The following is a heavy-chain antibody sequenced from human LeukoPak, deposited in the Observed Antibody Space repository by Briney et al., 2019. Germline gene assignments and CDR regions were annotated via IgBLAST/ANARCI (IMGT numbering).Heavy chain of an antibody. V-gene: IGHV3-30*03. CDR1: GFTFSSYG. CDR3: ARDDYYASGSYYRWFDP. Sequence: GSLRLSCAVSGFTFSSYGMHWVRQTPGKGLEWVAFISYDESNKYADSVKGRFTISRDNSRSILYLQMNSLRVEDTAVYYCARDDYYASGSYYRWFDPWGQGTLVTVSS. CDR2: ISYDESN. D-gene: IGHD3-10*01. J-gene: IGHJ5*02.